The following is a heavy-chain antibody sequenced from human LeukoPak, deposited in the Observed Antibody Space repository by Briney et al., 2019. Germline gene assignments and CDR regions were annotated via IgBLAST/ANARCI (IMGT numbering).Heavy chain of an antibody. V-gene: IGHV1-46*01. D-gene: IGHD3-10*01. J-gene: IGHJ4*02. CDR1: GYTFTSFF. CDR3: ARDYHGSGSLTTFDS. Sequence: GASVTVSCTASGYTFTSFFMHWVRQAPGQGLEWMGIINPRGGSATSAQRFQGRLTATRDTSTSTVYMELSSLTSEDTAVYYCARDYHGSGSLTTFDSWGQGTLVTVSS. CDR2: INPRGGSA.